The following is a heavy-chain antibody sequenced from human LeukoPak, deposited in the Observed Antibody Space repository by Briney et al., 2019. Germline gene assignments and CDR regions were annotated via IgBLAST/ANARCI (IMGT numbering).Heavy chain of an antibody. J-gene: IGHJ4*02. D-gene: IGHD3-22*01. CDR2: LYTSRRT. CDR3: ARDWHSSGYYDY. Sequence: SATLSLTCTVSGDSISSYYWSWIRQPAGKGLEWIGRLYTSRRTNYNPSLKSRVTMSEDTSKNQFSLKLSSVTAADTAVYYCARDWHSSGYYDYWGQGTLVTVSS. CDR1: GDSISSYY. V-gene: IGHV4-4*07.